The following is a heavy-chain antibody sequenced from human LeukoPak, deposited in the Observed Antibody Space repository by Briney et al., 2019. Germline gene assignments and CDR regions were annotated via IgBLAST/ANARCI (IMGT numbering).Heavy chain of an antibody. V-gene: IGHV4-59*01. Sequence: KPSETLSLTCTVSGGSISSYYWSWIRQPPGKGLEWIGYIYYSGSTNYNPSLKSRVTISLDTSKNQFSLKLNSVTAADTAVYYCARGGLLGAPLIWFDPWGQGTLVTVSS. CDR3: ARGGLLGAPLIWFDP. CDR2: IYYSGST. D-gene: IGHD1-26*01. CDR1: GGSISSYY. J-gene: IGHJ5*02.